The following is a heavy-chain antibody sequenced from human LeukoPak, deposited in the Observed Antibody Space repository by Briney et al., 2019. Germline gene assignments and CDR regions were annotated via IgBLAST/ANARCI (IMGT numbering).Heavy chain of an antibody. J-gene: IGHJ4*02. CDR2: INHSGST. D-gene: IGHD3-10*01. CDR3: ARHGGYPVRLLWFGELSQPYFDY. CDR1: GGSFSGYY. V-gene: IGHV4-34*01. Sequence: SETLSLTCAVYGGSFSGYYWSWIRQPPGKGLEWIGEINHSGSTNYNPSLKSRVTISVDTSKNQFSLKLSSVTAADTAVYSCARHGGYPVRLLWFGELSQPYFDYWGQGTLVTVSS.